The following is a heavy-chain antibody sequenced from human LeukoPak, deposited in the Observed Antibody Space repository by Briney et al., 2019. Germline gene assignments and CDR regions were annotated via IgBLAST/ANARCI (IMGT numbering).Heavy chain of an antibody. Sequence: GGSLRLSCAASGFTFSSYAMSWVRQAPGKGLEWVSAISGSGGSTYYADSVKGRFTISRDNSKNTLYLQMNSLRAEDTAVYYCANPAPLELLWFGAPFPYWGWGQGTLVTVSS. V-gene: IGHV3-23*01. J-gene: IGHJ4*02. D-gene: IGHD3-10*01. CDR2: ISGSGGST. CDR1: GFTFSSYA. CDR3: ANPAPLELLWFGAPFPYWG.